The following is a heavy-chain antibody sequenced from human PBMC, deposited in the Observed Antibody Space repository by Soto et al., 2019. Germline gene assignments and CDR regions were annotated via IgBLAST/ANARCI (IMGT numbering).Heavy chain of an antibody. CDR3: VRDHVTPGLYFDK. V-gene: IGHV3-7*04. CDR1: GFTFSDYW. CDR2: ISPAGSTK. D-gene: IGHD2-8*02. J-gene: IGHJ4*02. Sequence: GGSLRLSCAASGFTFSDYWMSWVRQVPGKGLEWVANISPAGSTKYYVDSAKGRFTISRDNAKNLLYLQMNSLTVGDTAVYSCVRDHVTPGLYFDKWGQGTLVTVSS.